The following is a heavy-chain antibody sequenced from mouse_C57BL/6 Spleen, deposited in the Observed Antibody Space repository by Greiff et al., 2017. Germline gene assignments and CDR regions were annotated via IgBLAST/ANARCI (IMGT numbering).Heavy chain of an antibody. D-gene: IGHD2-2*01. CDR2: IDPSDSYT. CDR1: GYTFTSYW. V-gene: IGHV1-50*01. CDR3: AREGSMVTTGGAY. J-gene: IGHJ3*01. Sequence: QVQLQQPGAELVKPGASVKLSCKASGYTFTSYWMQWVKQRPGQGLEWIGEIDPSDSYTNYNQKFKGKATLTVDTSSSTAYMQLSSLTSEDSAVYYCAREGSMVTTGGAYWGQGTLVSVAA.